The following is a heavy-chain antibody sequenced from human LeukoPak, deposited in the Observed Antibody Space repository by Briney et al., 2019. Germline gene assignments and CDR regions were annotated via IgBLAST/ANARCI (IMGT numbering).Heavy chain of an antibody. CDR1: GYTFTSYG. CDR3: ARVQRPYYYMDV. J-gene: IGHJ6*03. Sequence: ASVKVSCKASGYTFTSYGISWVRQAPGQGLEWMGWINPNSGGTNYAQKFQGRVTMTRDTSISTAYMELSRLRSDDTAVYYCARVQRPYYYMDVWGKGTTVTISS. D-gene: IGHD6-25*01. V-gene: IGHV1-2*02. CDR2: INPNSGGT.